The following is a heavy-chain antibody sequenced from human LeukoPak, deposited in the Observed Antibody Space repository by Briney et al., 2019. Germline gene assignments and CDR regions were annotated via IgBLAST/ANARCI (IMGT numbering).Heavy chain of an antibody. D-gene: IGHD3-3*01. Sequence: ASVKVSCKASGGTFSSYAISWVRQAPGQGLEWMGRIIPILGIANYAQKFQGRVTITADKSTSTAYMELSSLRPEDTAVYYCAREQDYDFWSGYNDFDYWGQGTLVTVSS. V-gene: IGHV1-69*04. CDR3: AREQDYDFWSGYNDFDY. J-gene: IGHJ4*02. CDR1: GGTFSSYA. CDR2: IIPILGIA.